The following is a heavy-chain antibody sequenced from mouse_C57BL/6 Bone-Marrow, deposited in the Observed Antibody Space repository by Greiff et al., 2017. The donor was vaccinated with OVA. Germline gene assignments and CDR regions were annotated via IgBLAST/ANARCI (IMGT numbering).Heavy chain of an antibody. J-gene: IGHJ4*01. V-gene: IGHV1-81*01. CDR2: IYPRSGNT. CDR3: ARDYYGSSPGDY. CDR1: GYTFTSYG. Sequence: VKLVESGAELARPGASVKLSCKASGYTFTSYGISWVKQRTGQGLEWIGEIYPRSGNTYYNEKFKGKATLTADKSSSTAYMELRSLTSEDSAVYVCARDYYGSSPGDYWGQGTAVTGSS. D-gene: IGHD1-1*01.